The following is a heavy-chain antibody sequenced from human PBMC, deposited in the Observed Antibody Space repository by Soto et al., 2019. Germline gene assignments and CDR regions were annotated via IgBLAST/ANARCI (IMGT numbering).Heavy chain of an antibody. Sequence: QVQLVQSGAEVKKPGASVKVSCKASGYTFTNYGINWVRQAPGQGLEWMGWISASNGNTNYAQRVQGRVTMTTDTSTSTAYMELRSLRSDDTSWYYCARSQSGGYEVCGYWGQGTLVTVSS. J-gene: IGHJ4*02. CDR3: ARSQSGGYEVCGY. CDR1: GYTFTNYG. D-gene: IGHD5-12*01. V-gene: IGHV1-18*01. CDR2: ISASNGNT.